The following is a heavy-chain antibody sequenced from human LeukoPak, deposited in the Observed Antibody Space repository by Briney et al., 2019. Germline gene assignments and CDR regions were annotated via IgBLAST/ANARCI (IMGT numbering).Heavy chain of an antibody. CDR1: GYTFTSYA. CDR3: ARSAKITMIVVVPSLDY. V-gene: IGHV1-3*01. D-gene: IGHD3-22*01. CDR2: INAGNGNT. J-gene: IGHJ4*02. Sequence: VASVKVSCKASGYTFTSYAMHWVRQAPGQRLEWMGWINAGNGNTKYSQKFQGRVTITRDTSASTAHMELSSLRSEDTAVYYCARSAKITMIVVVPSLDYWGQGTLVTVSS.